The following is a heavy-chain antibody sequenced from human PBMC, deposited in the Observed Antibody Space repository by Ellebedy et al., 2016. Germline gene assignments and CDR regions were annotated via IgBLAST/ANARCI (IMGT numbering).Heavy chain of an antibody. J-gene: IGHJ4*02. CDR2: ISYDGSNK. Sequence: GGSLRLSCAASGFTFSSYAMHWVRQAPGKGLEWVAVISYDGSNKYYADSVKGRFTISRDNSKNTLDLQMNSLRAEDTAVYYCARRGTGRYFDYWGQGTPVTVSS. CDR3: ARRGTGRYFDY. D-gene: IGHD3-16*01. CDR1: GFTFSSYA. V-gene: IGHV3-30-3*01.